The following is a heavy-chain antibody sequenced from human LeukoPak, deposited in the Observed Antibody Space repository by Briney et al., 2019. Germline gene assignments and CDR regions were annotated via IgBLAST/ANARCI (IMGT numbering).Heavy chain of an antibody. CDR2: ISSSSSTI. D-gene: IGHD1-26*01. V-gene: IGHV3-48*01. CDR1: GFTFSSYS. CDR3: ARVFSVGASVRGVYYYYYYMDV. J-gene: IGHJ6*03. Sequence: GGSLRLSCAASGFTFSSYSMNWVRQAPGKGLEWVSYISSSSSTIYYADSVKGRFTISRDNAKNSLYLQMNSLRAEDTAVYYCARVFSVGASVRGVYYYYYYMDVWGKGTTVTVSS.